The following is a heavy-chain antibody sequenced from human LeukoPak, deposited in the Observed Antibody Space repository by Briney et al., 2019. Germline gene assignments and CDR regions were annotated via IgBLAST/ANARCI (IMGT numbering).Heavy chain of an antibody. CDR1: GYTFTSYG. D-gene: IGHD5-18*01. CDR2: ISAYNGNT. V-gene: IGHV1-18*01. CDR3: ARVDTAMVFGY. Sequence: ASVKVSCKASGYTFTSYGISWVRQAPGQGPEWMGWISAYNGNTNYAQKLQGRVTMTTDTPTSTAYMELRSLRSDDTAVYYCARVDTAMVFGYWGQGTLVTVSS. J-gene: IGHJ4*02.